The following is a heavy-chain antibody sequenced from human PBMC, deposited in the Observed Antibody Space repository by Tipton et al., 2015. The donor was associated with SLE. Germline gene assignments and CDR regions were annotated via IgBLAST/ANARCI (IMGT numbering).Heavy chain of an antibody. CDR1: GFTFSSYA. CDR2: ISGSGGGT. J-gene: IGHJ6*02. CDR3: AKRGLYDFWSGFKGYYYGMDV. D-gene: IGHD3-3*01. V-gene: IGHV3-23*01. Sequence: SLRLSCAASGFTFSSYAMSWVRQAPGKGLEWVSAISGSGGGTYYADSVKGRFTISRDNSKNTLYLQMNSLRAEDTAVYYCAKRGLYDFWSGFKGYYYGMDVWGQGTTVTVSS.